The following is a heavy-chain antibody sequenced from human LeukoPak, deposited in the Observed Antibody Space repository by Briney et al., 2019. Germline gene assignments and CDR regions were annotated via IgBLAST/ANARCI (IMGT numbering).Heavy chain of an antibody. J-gene: IGHJ4*02. CDR1: GFTFSSYS. Sequence: PGGSLRLSCAASGFTFSSYSMNWVRQAPGRGLEWVSSISSSSYIYYADSVKGRFTISRDNAKNSLYLQMNSLRAEDTAVYYCARGAYCGGDCPLPNSLYWGQGTLVTVSS. D-gene: IGHD2-21*01. CDR2: ISSSSYI. CDR3: ARGAYCGGDCPLPNSLY. V-gene: IGHV3-21*01.